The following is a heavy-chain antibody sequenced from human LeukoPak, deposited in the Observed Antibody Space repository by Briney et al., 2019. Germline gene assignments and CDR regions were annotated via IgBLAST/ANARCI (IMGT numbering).Heavy chain of an antibody. Sequence: SETLSLTCTVSGGSINSGRYYWDWIRQPPGKGLEWIGSMSYSGSTHYNPSLTSRVTISADTSKNQFSLQLTSVTAADTAVYSCARGRRYDASGYKTFGWYFDLWGRGTLVIVS. CDR2: MSYSGST. D-gene: IGHD3-16*01. CDR1: GGSINSGRYY. V-gene: IGHV4-39*07. CDR3: ARGRRYDASGYKTFGWYFDL. J-gene: IGHJ2*01.